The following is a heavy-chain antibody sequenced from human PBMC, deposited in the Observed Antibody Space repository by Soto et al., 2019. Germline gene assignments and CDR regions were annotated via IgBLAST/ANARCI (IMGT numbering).Heavy chain of an antibody. D-gene: IGHD3-9*01. CDR3: ARSLFDNSQSYGVPDTLDV. Sequence: ASVKVSCKASGYTFTSYAMHWVRQAPGQRLEWMGWINAAKGDTKYSQKFQGRVTITRDTSASTAYMELSSLRSEDTAVYYCARSLFDNSQSYGVPDTLDVWGQGTLVTVSS. CDR1: GYTFTSYA. J-gene: IGHJ3*01. V-gene: IGHV1-3*01. CDR2: INAAKGDT.